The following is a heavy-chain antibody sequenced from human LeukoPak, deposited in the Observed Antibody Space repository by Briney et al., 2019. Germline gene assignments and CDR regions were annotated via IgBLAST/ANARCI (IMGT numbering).Heavy chain of an antibody. CDR3: ARRYSSGWYFDL. J-gene: IGHJ2*01. V-gene: IGHV4-59*08. Sequence: SETLSLTCTVSGGSISSYYWSWIRQPPGKGLEWIGYIYYSGGTNYNPSLKSRVTISVDTSKNQFSLKLSSVTAADTAVYYCARRYSSGWYFDLWGRGTLVTVSS. D-gene: IGHD6-19*01. CDR2: IYYSGGT. CDR1: GGSISSYY.